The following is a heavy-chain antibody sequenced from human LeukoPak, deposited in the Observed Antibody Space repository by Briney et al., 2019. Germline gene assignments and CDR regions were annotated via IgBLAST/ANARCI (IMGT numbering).Heavy chain of an antibody. V-gene: IGHV4-59*08. J-gene: IGHJ3*02. CDR1: GGSISSYY. Sequence: ADTLSLTCTVSGGSISSYYRSWLRQPPRQGLEWIGYIYYSGSTNYNPSLKSRVTISVDTCKDQFSLMLSSVTAAHTGVDYCARNIEGPWTLDAFDIRGQGTMVTVSS. CDR2: IYYSGST. D-gene: IGHD3/OR15-3a*01. CDR3: ARNIEGPWTLDAFDI.